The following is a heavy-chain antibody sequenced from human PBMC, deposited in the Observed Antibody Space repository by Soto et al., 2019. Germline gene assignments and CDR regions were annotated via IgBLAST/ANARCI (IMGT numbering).Heavy chain of an antibody. CDR3: ARDVVRLGDLSVGRFDL. V-gene: IGHV3-53*01. Sequence: GGSLRLSCEASGFNVGDNFINWVRQAPGKGLEWVSVLYLGGNTYFADSVKGRFSISRDNSKNTVYLQMNSLTVEDTAVYYCARDVVRLGDLSVGRFDLWGQGTMVTVAS. CDR2: LYLGGNT. CDR1: GFNVGDNF. D-gene: IGHD3-16*02. J-gene: IGHJ3*01.